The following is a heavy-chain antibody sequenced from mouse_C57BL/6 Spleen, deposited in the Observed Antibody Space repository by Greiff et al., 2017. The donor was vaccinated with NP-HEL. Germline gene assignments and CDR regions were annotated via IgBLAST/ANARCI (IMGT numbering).Heavy chain of an antibody. D-gene: IGHD1-1*01. CDR3: ARSGTTVVASYYFDY. CDR1: GYTFTSYW. V-gene: IGHV1-50*01. Sequence: VQLQQSGAELVKPGASVKLSCKASGYTFTSYWMQWVKQRPGQGLEWIGEIDPSDSYTNYNQKFKGKATLTVDTSSSTAYMQLSSLTSEDSAVYYCARSGTTVVASYYFDYWGQGTTLTVSS. J-gene: IGHJ2*01. CDR2: IDPSDSYT.